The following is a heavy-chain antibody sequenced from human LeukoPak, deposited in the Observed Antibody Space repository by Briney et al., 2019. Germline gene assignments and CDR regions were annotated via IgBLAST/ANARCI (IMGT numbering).Heavy chain of an antibody. CDR2: INHSGST. V-gene: IGHV4-34*01. Sequence: SETLSLTCAVYGGSFSGYYWSWIRQPPGKGLEWIGEINHSGSTNYNPSLKSRVTISVDTSKNQFSLKLSSVTAADTAVYYCASFDCSSTSCYKGTTSWFDPWGQGTLVTVSS. D-gene: IGHD2-2*02. J-gene: IGHJ5*02. CDR1: GGSFSGYY. CDR3: ASFDCSSTSCYKGTTSWFDP.